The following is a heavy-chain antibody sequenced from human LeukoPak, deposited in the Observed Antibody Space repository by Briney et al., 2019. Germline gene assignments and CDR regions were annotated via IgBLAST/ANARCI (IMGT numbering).Heavy chain of an antibody. D-gene: IGHD1-1*01. J-gene: IGHJ4*02. CDR3: AKDPWERYYFGY. V-gene: IGHV3-30*02. Sequence: PGGSLRLSCAASGFTFSSYGMRWVRQAPGKGLEWVAFIRYDGSNKYYADSVKGRFTISRDNSKNTLYLQMNSLRAEDTAVYYCAKDPWERYYFGYWGQGTLVTVSS. CDR2: IRYDGSNK. CDR1: GFTFSSYG.